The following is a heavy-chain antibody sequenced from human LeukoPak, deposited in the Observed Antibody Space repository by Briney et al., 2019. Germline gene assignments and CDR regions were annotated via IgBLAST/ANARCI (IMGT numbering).Heavy chain of an antibody. Sequence: ASVKVSCKASGYTFTSYGISWVRQAPGQGLEWMGWISAYNGNTNYAQKLQGRVTMTTDTSTSTAYMELRSLRSDDTAVYYCARGVSLGYCSSTSCCRFDYWGQGTLVTVSS. CDR1: GYTFTSYG. V-gene: IGHV1-18*01. CDR3: ARGVSLGYCSSTSCCRFDY. CDR2: ISAYNGNT. J-gene: IGHJ4*02. D-gene: IGHD2-2*01.